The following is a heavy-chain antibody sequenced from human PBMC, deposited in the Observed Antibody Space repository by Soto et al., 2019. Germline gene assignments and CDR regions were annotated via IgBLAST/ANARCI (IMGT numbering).Heavy chain of an antibody. D-gene: IGHD3-3*01. V-gene: IGHV3-64*01. CDR2: ISSNGGST. CDR3: ARDRQRSFGSGYYTDY. J-gene: IGHJ4*02. Sequence: EVQLVESGGGLVQPGGSLRLSCAASGFTFSSYAMHWVRQAPGKGLEYVSAISSNGGSTYYANSVKGRFTISRDNSKNTLYLQMGSLRAEDMAVYYCARDRQRSFGSGYYTDYWGQGTLVTVSS. CDR1: GFTFSSYA.